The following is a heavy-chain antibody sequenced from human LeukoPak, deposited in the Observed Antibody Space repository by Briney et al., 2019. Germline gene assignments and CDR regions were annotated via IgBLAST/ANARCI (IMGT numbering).Heavy chain of an antibody. CDR3: ARDGRWGGDCEAV. CDR2: ISSSSSYI. CDR1: GFSYSSYT. V-gene: IGHV3-21*01. D-gene: IGHD2-21*02. J-gene: IGHJ4*02. Sequence: PGGSLRLSCAASGFSYSSYTMNTVHQAPGKGLEWVSIISSSSSYIYYADSVKGRFTISRDNAKNALYVQMNSLRVEVTDVYYCARDGRWGGDCEAVWGQGTLVTVSS.